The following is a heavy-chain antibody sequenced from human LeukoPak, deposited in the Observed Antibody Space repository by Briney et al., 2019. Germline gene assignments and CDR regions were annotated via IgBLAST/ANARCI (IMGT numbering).Heavy chain of an antibody. D-gene: IGHD3/OR15-3a*01. J-gene: IGHJ6*02. V-gene: IGHV4-4*07. CDR3: ARSGPFGAGPYYYYGMDV. Sequence: PSETLSLTCTVSGGSISNYYWSRIRQPAGKGLEWIGRIYTSGSTNYNPSLKSRVTMSVDTSKNQFSLKLSSVTAADTAVYYCARSGPFGAGPYYYYGMDVWGQGTTVTDSS. CDR2: IYTSGST. CDR1: GGSISNYY.